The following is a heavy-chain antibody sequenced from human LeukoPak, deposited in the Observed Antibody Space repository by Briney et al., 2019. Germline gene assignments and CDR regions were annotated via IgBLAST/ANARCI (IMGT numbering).Heavy chain of an antibody. CDR1: GXSVSSNNYY. CDR3: ARDWGGI. Sequence: PSETLSLTCTVSGXSVSSNNYYWSWIRQPPGKGLEWIGYMYYSGITNYNPSLKSRATMSVDTSKNQFSLKLSSVTAADTAVYYCARDWGGIWGQGTMVTVSS. D-gene: IGHD7-27*01. J-gene: IGHJ3*02. CDR2: MYYSGIT. V-gene: IGHV4-61*01.